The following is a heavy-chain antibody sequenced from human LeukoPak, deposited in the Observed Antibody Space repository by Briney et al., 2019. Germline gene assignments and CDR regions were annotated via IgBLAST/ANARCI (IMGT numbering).Heavy chain of an antibody. CDR3: ARDGINGNYYFDY. Sequence: PGGSLRLSCAASGFTFSSYGIHWVRQAPGKGLEWVAVIRYDGSKKYYADSVKGRFTISRDNSKNLVSLQMNSLSAEDAAVYYCARDGINGNYYFDYWGQGTLVTVSS. D-gene: IGHD4-23*01. CDR2: IRYDGSKK. CDR1: GFTFSSYG. V-gene: IGHV3-30*03. J-gene: IGHJ4*02.